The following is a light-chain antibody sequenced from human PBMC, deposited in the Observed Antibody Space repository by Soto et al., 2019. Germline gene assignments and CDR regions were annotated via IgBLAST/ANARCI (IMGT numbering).Light chain of an antibody. J-gene: IGLJ1*01. CDR2: EVS. Sequence: QSVLTQPASVSGSPGQSITIFCTGTSSDVGSYNLVSWYQQHPGKAPKLMIYEVSKRPSGVSNRFSGSKSGNTASLTIHWFQVKDKADYYCCSCAGISTYSLGTGTKVPVL. CDR3: CSCAGISTYS. CDR1: SSDVGSYNL. V-gene: IGLV2-23*02.